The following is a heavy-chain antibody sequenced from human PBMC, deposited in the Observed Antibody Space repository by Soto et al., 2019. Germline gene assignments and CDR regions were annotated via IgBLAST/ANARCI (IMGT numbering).Heavy chain of an antibody. D-gene: IGHD4-4*01. CDR1: GFTFSSYA. V-gene: IGHV3-23*01. CDR3: ARRNSGWYFDL. Sequence: EVQLLESGGGLVQPGGSLRLSCAASGFTFSSYAMNWVRQAPGKGLQWVSAISGSGDSTYCAESVKGRFTISRDNSKNTLYLHMNSLRAEDTAVYDCARRNSGWYFDLWGRGTLVTVSS. J-gene: IGHJ2*01. CDR2: ISGSGDST.